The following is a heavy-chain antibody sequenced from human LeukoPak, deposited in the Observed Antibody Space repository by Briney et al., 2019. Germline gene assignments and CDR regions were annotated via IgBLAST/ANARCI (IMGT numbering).Heavy chain of an antibody. D-gene: IGHD3-10*01. CDR1: GFTLSSYW. J-gene: IGHJ3*02. Sequence: GGSLRLSCAASGFTLSSYWMSWVRQARGKGLEWVANIKEDGSEKYYVDCVKGRFTISRDNAQNSVYLHMNSLTAEDTALYYCARDWVAGVPFDAFDIWGQGTMVSVSS. CDR2: IKEDGSEK. V-gene: IGHV3-7*03. CDR3: ARDWVAGVPFDAFDI.